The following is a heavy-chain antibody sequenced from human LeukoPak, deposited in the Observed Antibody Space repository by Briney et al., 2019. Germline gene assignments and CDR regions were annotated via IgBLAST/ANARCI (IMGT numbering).Heavy chain of an antibody. Sequence: GRSLRLSCAASGFTFSSYGMHWVRQAPGKGLEWVAVISYDGSNKYYADSVKGRFTISRDNSKNTLYLQMNSLRAEDTAVYYCARGEWGYCSSTSCPVPDAFDIWGQGTMVTVSS. CDR3: ARGEWGYCSSTSCPVPDAFDI. J-gene: IGHJ3*02. D-gene: IGHD2-2*01. V-gene: IGHV3-30*03. CDR2: ISYDGSNK. CDR1: GFTFSSYG.